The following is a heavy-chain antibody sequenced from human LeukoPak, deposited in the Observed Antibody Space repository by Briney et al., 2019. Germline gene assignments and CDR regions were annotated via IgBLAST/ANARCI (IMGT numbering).Heavy chain of an antibody. D-gene: IGHD1-26*01. CDR1: GFTFDDYA. CDR2: ISWNSGSI. J-gene: IGHJ4*02. Sequence: PGGSLRLSCAASGFTFDDYAMHWVRHAPGKGLEWVSGISWNSGSIGYADSVKGRFTISRDNAKNSLYLQMNSLRAEDTALYYCAKDFDSGSYLFDYWGQGTLVTVSS. V-gene: IGHV3-9*01. CDR3: AKDFDSGSYLFDY.